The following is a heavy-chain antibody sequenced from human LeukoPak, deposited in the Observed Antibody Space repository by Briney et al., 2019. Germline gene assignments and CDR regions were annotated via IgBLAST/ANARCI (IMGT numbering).Heavy chain of an antibody. J-gene: IGHJ4*02. V-gene: IGHV3-21*01. CDR1: GFTLGGYS. D-gene: IGHD3-10*01. CDR2: ISSSSSYI. Sequence: MSGGSLRLSFAASGFTLGGYSMIWFRQAPGKGLEWVSSISSSSSYIYYADSVKGRFTISRDNAKNSLYLQMNSLRAEDTAVYYCARGDTIGGLVDYWGQGTLVTVSS. CDR3: ARGDTIGGLVDY.